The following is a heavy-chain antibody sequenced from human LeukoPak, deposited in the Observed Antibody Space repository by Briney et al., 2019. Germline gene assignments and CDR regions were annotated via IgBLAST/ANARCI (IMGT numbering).Heavy chain of an antibody. CDR3: VREQARASSFDS. D-gene: IGHD2-2*01. V-gene: IGHV3-21*01. CDR1: GFTFSSHS. CDR2: ITTNNYI. Sequence: GGPLSLSCVVSGFTFSSHSVNWLRQAPGKGLEWVLSITTNNYIYYEESVKGRFTISRDNAKNSLYLQMTRLRAADTAVYYCVREQARASSFDSWGQGTLVTVSS. J-gene: IGHJ4*02.